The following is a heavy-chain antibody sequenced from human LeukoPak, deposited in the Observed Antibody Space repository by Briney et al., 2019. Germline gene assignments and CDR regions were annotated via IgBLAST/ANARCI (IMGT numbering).Heavy chain of an antibody. CDR3: ATIARHSSGYC. CDR2: INHSGST. J-gene: IGHJ4*02. V-gene: IGHV4-34*01. D-gene: IGHD6-19*01. Sequence: PSETLSLTCAVYGGSFSGYYWSWIRQPPGKGLEWIGEINHSGSTNYNPSLKSRVTISVDTSKNQFSLKLSSVTAADTAVYYCATIARHSSGYCWGQGTLVTVSS. CDR1: GGSFSGYY.